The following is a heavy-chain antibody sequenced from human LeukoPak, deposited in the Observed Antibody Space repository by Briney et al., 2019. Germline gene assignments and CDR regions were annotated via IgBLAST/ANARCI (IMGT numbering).Heavy chain of an antibody. CDR3: NTYRYNYDIIGVDY. Sequence: GGSLRLSCAVSGFTFSKAWMSWVRQAPGKGLEWLGRIKSNPDGGTTDYAAPVKGRFSISRDDSKNTLYLQINSLKIEDTAVYYCNTYRYNYDIIGVDYWGQGTLVTVSP. V-gene: IGHV3-15*01. CDR2: IKSNPDGGTT. D-gene: IGHD3-22*01. CDR1: GFTFSKAW. J-gene: IGHJ4*02.